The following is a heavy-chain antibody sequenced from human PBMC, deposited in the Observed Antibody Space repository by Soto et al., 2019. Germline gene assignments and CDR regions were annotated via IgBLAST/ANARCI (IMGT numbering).Heavy chain of an antibody. J-gene: IGHJ6*02. CDR2: ISYDGRRK. CDR3: ARSHDYEKGMGV. Sequence: QVQLVESGGGVVRPGRSLTLSCETSGFSIRSYSMNWVRQAPGKGLGWVALISYDGRRKSYSDAVRGRFTISRDTSNNTVYLQMNSLRIEDTAVYFCARSHDYEKGMGVWGQGTTVTVSS. V-gene: IGHV3-30*04. CDR1: GFSIRSYS. D-gene: IGHD3-22*01.